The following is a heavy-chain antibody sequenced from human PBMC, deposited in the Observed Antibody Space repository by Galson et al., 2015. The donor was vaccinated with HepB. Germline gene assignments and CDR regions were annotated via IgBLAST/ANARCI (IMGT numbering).Heavy chain of an antibody. Sequence: SVKVSCKAYGHSFTTYGFTWVRQAPGQGLEWMGWISADTGHTEYAQKLQGRVTMTTNTATTTAYMELRNLRSDDTAVYYCAAVKWNYGVGDGTWFDPWGQGTLVTVSS. CDR3: AAVKWNYGVGDGTWFDP. CDR2: ISADTGHT. V-gene: IGHV1-18*04. D-gene: IGHD1-7*01. J-gene: IGHJ5*02. CDR1: GHSFTTYG.